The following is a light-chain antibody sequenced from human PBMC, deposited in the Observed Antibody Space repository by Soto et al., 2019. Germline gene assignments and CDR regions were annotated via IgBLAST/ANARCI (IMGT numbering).Light chain of an antibody. CDR3: QQYDIYSRT. CDR2: GAS. CDR1: QGVSSN. V-gene: IGKV3-15*01. Sequence: EVVMTQSQATLSVSPGDTATLSCRASQGVSSNLAWYQQTSGQAPRLLIYGASTRATGVPARFSGSGSGTEFTLTVSSLQPDDFATYYCQQYDIYSRTFGQGTKVDIK. J-gene: IGKJ1*01.